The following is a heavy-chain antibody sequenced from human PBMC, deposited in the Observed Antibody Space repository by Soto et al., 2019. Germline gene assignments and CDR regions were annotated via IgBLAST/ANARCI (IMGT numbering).Heavy chain of an antibody. J-gene: IGHJ6*02. CDR2: IYHSGST. V-gene: IGHV4-4*02. D-gene: IGHD1-26*01. CDR3: ARHVVVPSTTQFYSSGMDV. CDR1: GASISASNW. Sequence: TETLALTCAVSGASISASNWWSWVRQPPGKGLEWIGEIYHSGSTNSNPSLKSRVTISIDKSKNQFSLKLSSVTAADTAVYYCARHVVVPSTTQFYSSGMDVWGPGTMVTLS.